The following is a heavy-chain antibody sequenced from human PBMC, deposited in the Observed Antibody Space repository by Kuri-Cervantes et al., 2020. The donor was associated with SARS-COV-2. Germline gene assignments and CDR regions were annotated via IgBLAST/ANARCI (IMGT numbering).Heavy chain of an antibody. CDR3: ARDGSYGDYEY. D-gene: IGHD4-17*01. CDR2: MNGDGSSI. J-gene: IGHJ4*02. Sequence: GESLKISCAASGFTFSRDTMYWVRQAPGKGLVWVSRMNGDGSSITYADSVKGRFTISRDNAKNSLYLQMNSLRAEDTAVYYCARDGSYGDYEYWGQGTLVTVSS. CDR1: GFTFSRDT. V-gene: IGHV3-74*01.